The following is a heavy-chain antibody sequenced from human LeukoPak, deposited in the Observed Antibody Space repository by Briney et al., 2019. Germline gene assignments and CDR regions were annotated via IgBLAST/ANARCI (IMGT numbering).Heavy chain of an antibody. V-gene: IGHV3-23*01. D-gene: IGHD2-15*01. CDR2: ISGSGGST. J-gene: IGHJ5*02. CDR3: AKDPFHYSGGSCFRWFDP. Sequence: GGSLRLSCAASGFTFSSYAMSWVRQAPGKGLEWVSAISGSGGSTYYADSVKGRFTISRDNSKNTLYLQMNSLRAEDTAVYYCAKDPFHYSGGSCFRWFDPWGQGTLVTVSS. CDR1: GFTFSSYA.